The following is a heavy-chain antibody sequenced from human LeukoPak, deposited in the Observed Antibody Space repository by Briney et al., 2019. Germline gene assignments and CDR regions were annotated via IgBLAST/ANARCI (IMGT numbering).Heavy chain of an antibody. V-gene: IGHV4-59*01. D-gene: IGHD3-22*01. CDR3: ARELYYYDTQGAFDI. J-gene: IGHJ3*02. CDR1: GGSFSGYY. Sequence: MPSETLSLTCAVYGGSFSGYYWSWIRQPPGKGLEWIGYIYYSGSTNYNPSLKSRVTISVDTSKNQFSLKLSSVTAADTAVYYCARELYYYDTQGAFDIWGQGTMVTVSS. CDR2: IYYSGST.